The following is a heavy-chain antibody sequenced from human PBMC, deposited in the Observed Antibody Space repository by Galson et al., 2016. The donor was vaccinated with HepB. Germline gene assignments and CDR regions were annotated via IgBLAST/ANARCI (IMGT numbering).Heavy chain of an antibody. CDR2: IYTAGDT. J-gene: IGHJ6*01. Sequence: SLRLSCAASGFTFSNYDMHWVRQAPGKGLEWVSSIYTAGDTYYQDSVEGRFTVPRENGKDSLYLHMKSLRAGDTAVYFCARGSYSSDWYRSSAYDFGMDVWGQRDPGHRLL. CDR3: ARGSYSSDWYRSSAYDFGMDV. D-gene: IGHD6-19*01. CDR1: GFTFSNYD. V-gene: IGHV3-13*01.